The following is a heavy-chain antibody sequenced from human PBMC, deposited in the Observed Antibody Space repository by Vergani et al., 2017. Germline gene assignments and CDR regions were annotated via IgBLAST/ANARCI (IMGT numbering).Heavy chain of an antibody. CDR2: ISSSSSYI. CDR3: AGGPLGY. D-gene: IGHD3-10*01. J-gene: IGHJ4*02. Sequence: VQLVESGGGVVQPGRSLRLSCAASGFTVSSNYMNWVRQAPGKGLEWVSSISSSSSYIYYADSVKGRFTISRDNAKNSLYLQMNSLRAEDTAVYYCAGGPLGYWGQGTLVTVSS. V-gene: IGHV3-21*01. CDR1: GFTVSSNY.